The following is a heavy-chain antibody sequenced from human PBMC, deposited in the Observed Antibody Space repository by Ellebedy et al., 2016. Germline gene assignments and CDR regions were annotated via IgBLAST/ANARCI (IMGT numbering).Heavy chain of an antibody. CDR1: GFIFSSYS. J-gene: IGHJ4*02. CDR3: AKERGENFDY. CDR2: ISAGGDST. Sequence: GGSLRLXXAASGFIFSSYSMNWIRQAPGKGLEWVSAISAGGDSTYYADSVKGRFTISRDNSKDTLYLQMNSLSAEDTALYYCAKERGENFDYWGQGTLVSVSS. D-gene: IGHD3-10*01. V-gene: IGHV3-23*01.